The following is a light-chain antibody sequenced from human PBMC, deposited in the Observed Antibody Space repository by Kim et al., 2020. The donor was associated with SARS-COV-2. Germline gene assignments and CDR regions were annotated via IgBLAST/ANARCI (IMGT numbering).Light chain of an antibody. Sequence: QSVLTQPASVSGSPGQSITISCTGTSSDVGGYNHVSWYQHHPGKAPKLMIFEVNNRPSGVSNRFSGSKSGNTASLTISGLQAEDEADYYCSSYISNSVVFGGGTQLTVL. J-gene: IGLJ2*01. V-gene: IGLV2-14*01. CDR1: SSDVGGYNH. CDR3: SSYISNSVV. CDR2: EVN.